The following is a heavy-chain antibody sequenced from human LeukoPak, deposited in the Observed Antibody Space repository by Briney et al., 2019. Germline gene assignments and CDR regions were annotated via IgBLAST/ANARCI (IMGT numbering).Heavy chain of an antibody. CDR1: ADSASSNSGA. Sequence: QTLSLTCAISADSASSNSGAWNRIRHSPSRGLEWLGRTYYRSKRHNDYAVSAKSRITINPDASKKQFSLQLNSVTPEDTAVYYCADTVAGTLGNGWGQGTLVTVSS. V-gene: IGHV6-1*01. J-gene: IGHJ4*02. CDR2: TYYRSKRHN. CDR3: ADTVAGTLGNG. D-gene: IGHD6-19*01.